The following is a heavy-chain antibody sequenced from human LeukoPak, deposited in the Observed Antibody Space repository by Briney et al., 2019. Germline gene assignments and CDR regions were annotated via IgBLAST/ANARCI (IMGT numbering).Heavy chain of an antibody. D-gene: IGHD3-3*01. Sequence: SETLSLTCGVSGGSVINANWWTWVRQPPGKGLEWIGEVHLDGRTNYNPSLESRLTMSVDVSENQVSLKLTSVTAADTAVYYCAREGGFYRPLDYSGQGTLVTVSS. J-gene: IGHJ4*02. CDR2: VHLDGRT. CDR1: GGSVINANW. CDR3: AREGGFYRPLDY. V-gene: IGHV4-4*02.